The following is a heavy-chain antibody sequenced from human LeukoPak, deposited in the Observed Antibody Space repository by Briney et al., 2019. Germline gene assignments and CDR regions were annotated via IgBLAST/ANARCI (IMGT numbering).Heavy chain of an antibody. Sequence: AGSLTLSSAASGFTFNSYNMHWLAPAPGQGLKGVSYISNTSSTICYSGSVQRRFTIHTDNAKNSPYLQMNSTRDEDTAVYYCAIAQAGGDNYYNSGSSPKPHYCGQGTPVTVSS. CDR3: AIAQAGGDNYYNSGSSPKPHY. CDR2: ISNTSSTI. CDR1: GFTFNSYN. D-gene: IGHD3-10*01. J-gene: IGHJ4*01. V-gene: IGHV3-48*02.